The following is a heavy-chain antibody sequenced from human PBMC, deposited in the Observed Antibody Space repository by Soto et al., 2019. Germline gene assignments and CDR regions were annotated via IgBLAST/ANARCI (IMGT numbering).Heavy chain of an antibody. Sequence: SVKVSWKASGGTFSSYSISWVLQAPGQGLEWMGGIIPIFGTANYAQKFQGRVTITADESTSTAYMELSSLRSEDTAVYYCARDPTRREVLWFGEFPAAFDIWGQGTMVTVSS. CDR3: ARDPTRREVLWFGEFPAAFDI. D-gene: IGHD3-10*01. V-gene: IGHV1-69*13. CDR1: GGTFSSYS. CDR2: IIPIFGTA. J-gene: IGHJ3*02.